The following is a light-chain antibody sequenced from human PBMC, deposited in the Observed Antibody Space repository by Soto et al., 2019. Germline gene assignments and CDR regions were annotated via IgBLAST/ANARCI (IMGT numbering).Light chain of an antibody. V-gene: IGKV3-20*01. J-gene: IGKJ1*01. CDR2: GAS. Sequence: ETVLTQSPGTLSLSPGERATLFCRASQSVSSSYLAWYQQKPGQAPRLLIYGASSRATGIPDRFSGSGSGTDFTLSISRLEPEDFAVYYCRPHGSSPPSWTFGQGTKVEIK. CDR3: RPHGSSPPSWT. CDR1: QSVSSSY.